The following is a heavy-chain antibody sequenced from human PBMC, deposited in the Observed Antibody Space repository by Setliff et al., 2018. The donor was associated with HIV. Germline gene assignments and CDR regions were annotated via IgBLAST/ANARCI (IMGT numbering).Heavy chain of an antibody. CDR3: MYGGRTATTH. CDR1: GFTFSSCS. CDR2: ITNTGSST. J-gene: IGHJ4*02. D-gene: IGHD4-17*01. Sequence: GSLRLSCAASGFTFSSCSMNWFRLAPGKGLEWISHITNTGSSTNYADSVKGRFTISRDNAKYSLYLQMNTLRVEDTAVYYCMYGGRTATTHWGQGTLVTVSS. V-gene: IGHV3-48*04.